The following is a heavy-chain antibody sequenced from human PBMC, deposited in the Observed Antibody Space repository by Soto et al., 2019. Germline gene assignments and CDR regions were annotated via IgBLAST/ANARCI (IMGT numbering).Heavy chain of an antibody. J-gene: IGHJ6*02. Sequence: QVQLVQSGPEMKKPGASVKVSCKTSGYTFTEFYIHWMRQVPGRGLEWMGWINARNDGTKFAEKFKAALTMTSAPSISTSYMELSSLTFDDTAGYYCARRLGGGGDYFYGMDVWGQGTAVTVSS. CDR3: ARRLGGGGDYFYGMDV. CDR2: INARNDGT. CDR1: GYTFTEFY. V-gene: IGHV1-2*02. D-gene: IGHD3-16*01.